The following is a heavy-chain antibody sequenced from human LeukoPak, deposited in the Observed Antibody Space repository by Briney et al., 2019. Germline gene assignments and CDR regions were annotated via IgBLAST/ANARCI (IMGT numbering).Heavy chain of an antibody. CDR3: ARHVYGIYYYYYYMDV. J-gene: IGHJ6*03. Sequence: SETLSLTCTVSGGSISSNNYYWGWIRQPPGEGLEWIVSIYYGGSTYYNPSLKSRVTISVDTSKNQFSLKLSSVTAADTAVYYCARHVYGIYYYYYYMDVWGKGTTVTVSS. CDR2: IYYGGST. D-gene: IGHD5/OR15-5a*01. V-gene: IGHV4-39*01. CDR1: GGSISSNNYY.